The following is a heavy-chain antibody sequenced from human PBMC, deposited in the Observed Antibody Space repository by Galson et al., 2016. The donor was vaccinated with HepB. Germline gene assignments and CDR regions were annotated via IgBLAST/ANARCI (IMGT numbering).Heavy chain of an antibody. D-gene: IGHD2-15*01. CDR2: VIPTP. V-gene: IGHV1-69*11. CDR3: ALAVVASATLDY. J-gene: IGHJ4*02. CDR1: GGTFSSYA. Sequence: SVKVSCKASGGTFSSYAINWVRQAPGQGLEWVGRVIPTPKYAQKFQARVTFSADESTTTAYMELRSLRSEDTAIYYCALAVVASATLDYWGQGTLDTVSS.